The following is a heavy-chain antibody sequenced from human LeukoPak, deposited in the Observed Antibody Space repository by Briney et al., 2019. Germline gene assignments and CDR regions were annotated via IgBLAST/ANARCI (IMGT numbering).Heavy chain of an antibody. D-gene: IGHD3-10*01. CDR1: GFTFSDDW. Sequence: PGGSLRLSCAASGFTFSDDWMNWVRQAPGKGPEWVASQSGSGHNTYYSESVRGRFAISRDNSKNTVFLQMNSLRVEDTAIYYCATDWTLRGVPTFFDPWGQGTVVSVSS. CDR2: QSGSGHNT. V-gene: IGHV3-23*01. J-gene: IGHJ5*02. CDR3: ATDWTLRGVPTFFDP.